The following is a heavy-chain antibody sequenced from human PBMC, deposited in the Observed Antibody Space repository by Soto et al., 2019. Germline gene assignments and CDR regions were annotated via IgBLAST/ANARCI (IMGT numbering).Heavy chain of an antibody. CDR2: ISSSSSYI. D-gene: IGHD3-3*01. CDR3: ARVVDDFWSGYPDYYYGMDV. J-gene: IGHJ6*02. Sequence: EVQLVESGGGPVKPGGSLRLSCAASGFTFSSYSMNWVRQAPGKGLEWVSSISSSSSYIYYADSVKGRFTISRDNAKNSLYLQMNSLRAEDTAVYYCARVVDDFWSGYPDYYYGMDVWGQGTTVTVSS. CDR1: GFTFSSYS. V-gene: IGHV3-21*01.